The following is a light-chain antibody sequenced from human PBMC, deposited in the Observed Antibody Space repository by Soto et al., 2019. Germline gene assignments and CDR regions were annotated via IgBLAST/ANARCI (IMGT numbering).Light chain of an antibody. V-gene: IGLV2-14*03. CDR3: CSYTATRTVV. CDR1: SSDVGGYNY. J-gene: IGLJ3*02. Sequence: QSVLTQPASVAGSPGQSITIACTGTSSDVGGYNYVSWYQLHPGKAPRLVIYDVSIRPPAVSDRFSGSTSGNTASLTISGLQAEDESDYYCCSYTATRTVVFGGGTKLTVL. CDR2: DVS.